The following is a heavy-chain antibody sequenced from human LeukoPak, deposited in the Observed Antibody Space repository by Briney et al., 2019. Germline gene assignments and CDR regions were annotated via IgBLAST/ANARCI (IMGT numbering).Heavy chain of an antibody. CDR1: GGSFSGYY. CDR3: ARSIAAHSFFDY. CDR2: INHSGST. D-gene: IGHD6-13*01. J-gene: IGHJ4*02. V-gene: IGHV4-34*01. Sequence: NPSETLSLTCAVYGGSFSGYYWSWIRQPPGKGLEWIGEINHSGSTNYNPSLKSRVTISVDTSKNQFSLKLSSVTAADTAVYYCARSIAAHSFFDYWGQGTLVTVSS.